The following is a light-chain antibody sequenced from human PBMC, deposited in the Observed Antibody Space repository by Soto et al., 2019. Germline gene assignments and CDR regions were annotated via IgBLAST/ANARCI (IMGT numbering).Light chain of an antibody. J-gene: IGKJ2*01. CDR2: AAS. CDR1: HSFSSS. V-gene: IGKV1-39*01. Sequence: DIQRTQSPSSLSASVGDIVAITCRASHSFSSSLNWYQHKPGQAPKLLIYAASSLQSGVPSRFSGSGSGTDFTLTISSLQPEDVATYYCLQSSSTPYTFGQGTKLEIK. CDR3: LQSSSTPYT.